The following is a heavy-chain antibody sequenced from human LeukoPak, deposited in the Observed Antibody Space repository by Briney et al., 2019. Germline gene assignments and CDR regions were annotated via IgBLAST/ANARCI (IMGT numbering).Heavy chain of an antibody. CDR1: GGSISSGGYY. Sequence: PSEALSLTCTVSGGSISSGGYYWTWTRQHPGRALEWIGYISYSGNTDYNPSLKSRATMSVDTSKNQFSLKLSSVTAADTAVYYCARAQLRKAMSFDCWGQGTLVTVSS. V-gene: IGHV4-31*03. D-gene: IGHD5-18*01. CDR2: ISYSGNT. J-gene: IGHJ4*02. CDR3: ARAQLRKAMSFDC.